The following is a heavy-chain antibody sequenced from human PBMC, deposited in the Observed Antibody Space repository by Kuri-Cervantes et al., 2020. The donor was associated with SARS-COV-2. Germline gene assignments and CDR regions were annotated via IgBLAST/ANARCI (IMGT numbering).Heavy chain of an antibody. Sequence: ESLKISCAVSGYSISSGYYWGWTRQPPGKGLEWIGSIYHSGSTYYNPSLKSRVTISVDTSKNQFSLKLSSVTAADTAVYYCARLGEYYYDSRLDYWGQGTLVTVSS. CDR2: IYHSGST. V-gene: IGHV4-38-2*01. CDR1: GYSISSGYY. J-gene: IGHJ4*02. D-gene: IGHD3-22*01. CDR3: ARLGEYYYDSRLDY.